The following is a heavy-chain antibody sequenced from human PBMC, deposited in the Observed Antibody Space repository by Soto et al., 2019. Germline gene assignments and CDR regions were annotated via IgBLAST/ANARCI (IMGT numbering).Heavy chain of an antibody. CDR2: IHREGTNT. CDR1: CFSWSDFG. V-gene: IGHV3-23*01. J-gene: IGHJ4*02. D-gene: IGHD3-9*01. CDR3: AKDPSTGSADF. Sequence: GSLRLGCAASCFSWSDFGMTWVRQAPGKGLEWVSTIHREGTNTHYADSVKGRFTISRDNSKDTLYLEMNSLRAEDTAIYFCAKDPSTGSADFWGQGTLVTVSS.